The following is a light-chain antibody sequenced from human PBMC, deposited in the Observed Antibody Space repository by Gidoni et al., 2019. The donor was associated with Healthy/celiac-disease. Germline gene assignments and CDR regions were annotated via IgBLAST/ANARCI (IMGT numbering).Light chain of an antibody. CDR2: GAS. Sequence: EIVLTQSPGPLSLSPGDRATLSCRASPSVSSSYLAWYQQKPGQAPRLLIYGASSRATGSPDRFSGSGSVTDFTLTISRLEPEDFAVYYCQQYGSSPRRYTFGQGTKLEIK. J-gene: IGKJ2*01. CDR3: QQYGSSPRRYT. V-gene: IGKV3-20*01. CDR1: PSVSSSY.